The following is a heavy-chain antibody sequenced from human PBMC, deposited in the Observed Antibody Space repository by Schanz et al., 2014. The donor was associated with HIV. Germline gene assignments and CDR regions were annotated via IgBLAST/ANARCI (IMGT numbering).Heavy chain of an antibody. CDR1: GGTFGTYG. CDR3: ARDLSLASSTPTLAFDI. Sequence: QVQLLQSGAEMKKPGSSVKVSCKASGGTFGTYGFTWVRQAPGQGLEWVGGIIPIFVTTNYAPRFQGRLTMTADVSTNTASMELSSLRPEDTAVYYCARDLSLASSTPTLAFDIWGQGTMVTVSS. V-gene: IGHV1-69*01. J-gene: IGHJ3*02. CDR2: IIPIFVTT. D-gene: IGHD2-2*01.